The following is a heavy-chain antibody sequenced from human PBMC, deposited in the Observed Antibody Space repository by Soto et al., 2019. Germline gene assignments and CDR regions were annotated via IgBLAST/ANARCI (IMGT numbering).Heavy chain of an antibody. CDR1: GFTFNNYA. J-gene: IGHJ4*02. CDR2: ISGGGDTT. V-gene: IGHV3-23*01. Sequence: EVQLLESGGGLVQPGGSLRLSCAASGFTFNNYAMTWVRQAPGKGLEWVSAISGGGDTTSYADSVKGRFTVSRYGSKNTLYLQMGSLRAEDTALYYCANGRGGSGSLTPRVDFWGQGTLVTVSS. CDR3: ANGRGGSGSLTPRVDF. D-gene: IGHD3-10*01.